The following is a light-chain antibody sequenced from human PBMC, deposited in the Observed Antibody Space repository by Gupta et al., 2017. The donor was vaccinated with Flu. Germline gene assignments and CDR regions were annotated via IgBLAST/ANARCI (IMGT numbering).Light chain of an antibody. J-gene: IGKJ4*01. CDR2: ASS. V-gene: IGKV3-11*01. Sequence: PADLSLSPGEGATLSCRASQSIGTYLAWYQQKPGQSPRLLIYASSTRATGMPARFSGSGSGADFTLTISSLEPEDFALYYCQQRSNWPLTFGGGTKVEIK. CDR3: QQRSNWPLT. CDR1: QSIGTY.